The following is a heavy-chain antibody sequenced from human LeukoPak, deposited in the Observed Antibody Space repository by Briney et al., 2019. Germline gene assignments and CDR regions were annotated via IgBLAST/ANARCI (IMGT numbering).Heavy chain of an antibody. CDR1: GGSFSGYY. CDR2: INHSGST. V-gene: IGHV4-34*01. CDR3: ARVSYRGGYDSDYYYGMDV. Sequence: SETLSLTCAVYGGSFSGYYWSWIRQPPGKGLEWIGEINHSGSTNYNPSLKSRVTISVDTSKNQFSLKLSSVTAADTAVYYCARVSYRGGYDSDYYYGMDVWGQGTTVTVSS. D-gene: IGHD5-12*01. J-gene: IGHJ6*02.